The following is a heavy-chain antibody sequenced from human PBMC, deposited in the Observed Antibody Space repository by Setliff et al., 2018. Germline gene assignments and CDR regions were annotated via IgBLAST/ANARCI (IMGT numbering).Heavy chain of an antibody. CDR1: GGSFSGYY. CDR2: INHRGTT. Sequence: PSETLSLTCAVYGGSFSGYYWNWIRQAPGKGLEWIGEINHRGTTSYTPSLKGRVAISVDTSKNQFSLRLTSVTAADTAVYFCARHSNTWPVDFWGQGTQVTVSS. V-gene: IGHV4-34*01. CDR3: ARHSNTWPVDF. J-gene: IGHJ4*02. D-gene: IGHD2-21*01.